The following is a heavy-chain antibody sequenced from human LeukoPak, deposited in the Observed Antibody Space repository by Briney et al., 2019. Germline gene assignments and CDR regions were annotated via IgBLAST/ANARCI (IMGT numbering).Heavy chain of an antibody. J-gene: IGHJ4*02. CDR2: VRRKLDGGTA. D-gene: IGHD6-19*01. Sequence: GGSLGLSCTASGFTFGDYLMSWFRQAPGKGLEWIGFVRRKLDGGTAEYAASVKGRFTISRDDSTSIAYLQMNSLKTEDTAVYYCSRSSGWLSVYWGQGTLVTVSS. V-gene: IGHV3-49*03. CDR3: SRSSGWLSVY. CDR1: GFTFGDYL.